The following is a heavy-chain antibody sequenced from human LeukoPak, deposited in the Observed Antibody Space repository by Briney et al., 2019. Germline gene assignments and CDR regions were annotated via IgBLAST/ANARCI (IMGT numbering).Heavy chain of an antibody. Sequence: GGSLRLSCAASGFTFSNYGMSWVRQAPRKGLEWVSAISGSGGSTHYADSVKGRFTISRDNSKNTLYLQMSSLRAEDTAVYYCAKEGKTRNWNYYQAKAVDWGQGILVTVSS. J-gene: IGHJ4*02. CDR1: GFTFSNYG. CDR3: AKEGKTRNWNYYQAKAVD. V-gene: IGHV3-23*01. D-gene: IGHD1-7*01. CDR2: ISGSGGST.